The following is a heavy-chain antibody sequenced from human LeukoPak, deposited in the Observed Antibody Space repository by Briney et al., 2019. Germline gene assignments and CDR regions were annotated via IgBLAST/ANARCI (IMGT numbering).Heavy chain of an antibody. CDR3: AKDVLAAAGYYFDS. J-gene: IGHJ4*02. CDR1: GFTFSSYA. CDR2: ISAGGTNT. V-gene: IGHV3-23*01. Sequence: GGSPRLSCAASGFTFSSYAMSWVRQAPGKGLEWVSTISAGGTNTYYAGSVKGRFTISRDNSENTLCLQMNSLRAEDTAVYYCAKDVLAAAGYYFDSWGQGTLVTVSS. D-gene: IGHD6-13*01.